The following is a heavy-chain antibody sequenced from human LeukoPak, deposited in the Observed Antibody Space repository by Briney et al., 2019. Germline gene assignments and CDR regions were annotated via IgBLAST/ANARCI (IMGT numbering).Heavy chain of an antibody. J-gene: IGHJ4*02. CDR3: AKDRYSSSCLDY. D-gene: IGHD6-13*01. V-gene: IGHV3-30*02. Sequence: GGSLRLSCAASGFTFSSYGMHWVRQAPGKGLEWVAFIRYDGSNRYYADSVKGRFTISRDNSKNTLYLQMNSLRAEDTAVYYCAKDRYSSSCLDYWGQGTLVTVSS. CDR1: GFTFSSYG. CDR2: IRYDGSNR.